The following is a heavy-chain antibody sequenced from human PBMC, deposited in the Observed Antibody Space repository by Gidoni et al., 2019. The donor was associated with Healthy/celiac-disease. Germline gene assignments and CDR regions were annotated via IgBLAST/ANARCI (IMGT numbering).Heavy chain of an antibody. J-gene: IGHJ5*02. CDR2: ISHSGST. D-gene: IGHD3-3*01. Sequence: QVQLQESSPGLVKPSGTLSLTCAVSGGSISSSNWWSWVRQPPGKGLEWIGEISHSGSTNYNPSLKSRVTIAVDKSKNQFSLKLSSVTAADTAVYYCARSLTIFGVVTPNWFDPWGQGTLVTVSS. CDR1: GGSISSSNW. V-gene: IGHV4-4*02. CDR3: ARSLTIFGVVTPNWFDP.